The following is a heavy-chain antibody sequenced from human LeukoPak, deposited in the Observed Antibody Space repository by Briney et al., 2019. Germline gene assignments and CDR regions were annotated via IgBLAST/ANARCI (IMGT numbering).Heavy chain of an antibody. CDR3: ARGGGDFWSGYYTDYYYGMDV. Sequence: GASVKVSCKVSGYTLTELSMHWVRQAPGKGLEWMGGFDPEDGETIYAQKFQGRVTMTEDTSTDTAYMELSSLRSEDTAVYYCARGGGDFWSGYYTDYYYGMDVWGQGTTVTVSS. D-gene: IGHD3-3*01. CDR1: GYTLTELS. V-gene: IGHV1-24*01. CDR2: FDPEDGET. J-gene: IGHJ6*02.